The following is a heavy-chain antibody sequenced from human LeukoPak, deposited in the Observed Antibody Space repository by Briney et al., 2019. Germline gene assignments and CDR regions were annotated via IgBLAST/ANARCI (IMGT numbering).Heavy chain of an antibody. CDR2: INPTSTSI. V-gene: IGHV3-21*01. Sequence: PGGSLRLSCVASGLTFSDYSINWVRRAPGKGLEWVSSINPTSTSIYYADAVRGRFTISRDNAKSSLYLQMASLRAEDTAVYYCVRLRRNSDRSYYYYDSWGQGILVTVSS. CDR1: GLTFSDYS. CDR3: VRLRRNSDRSYYYYDS. J-gene: IGHJ5*01. D-gene: IGHD3-10*01.